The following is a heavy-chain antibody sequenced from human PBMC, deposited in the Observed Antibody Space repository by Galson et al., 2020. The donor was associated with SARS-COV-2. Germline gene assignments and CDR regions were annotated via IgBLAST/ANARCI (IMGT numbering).Heavy chain of an antibody. CDR2: ISGSGGST. CDR1: GFTFSSYA. V-gene: IGHV3-23*01. CDR3: AKDSERITMVRGPFPLDY. D-gene: IGHD3-10*01. J-gene: IGHJ4*02. Sequence: GGSLRLSCAASGFTFSSYAMSWVRQAPGKGLEWVSAISGSGGSTYYADSVKGRFTISRDNSKNTLYLQMNSLRAEDTAVYYCAKDSERITMVRGPFPLDYWGQGTLVTVSS.